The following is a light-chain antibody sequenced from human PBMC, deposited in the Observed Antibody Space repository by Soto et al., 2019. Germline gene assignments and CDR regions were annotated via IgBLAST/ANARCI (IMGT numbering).Light chain of an antibody. Sequence: EIVLTQSPGTLSLSPGERATLSCRASQRVSTSYLAWYQQKPGQAPRLLIYATSSRATGIPDRFSGSGSGTDFSLTISRLEPEDFAVYYCHQYGSSPFTFGGGTKGEIK. CDR1: QRVSTSY. J-gene: IGKJ4*01. V-gene: IGKV3-20*01. CDR2: ATS. CDR3: HQYGSSPFT.